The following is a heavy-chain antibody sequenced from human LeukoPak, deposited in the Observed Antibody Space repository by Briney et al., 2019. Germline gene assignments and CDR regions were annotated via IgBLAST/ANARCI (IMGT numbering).Heavy chain of an antibody. CDR3: ARDSGTTGEVKFDP. CDR1: GGSISSYY. Sequence: SETLSLTCTVSGGSISSYYWSWIQPPAGTALEWIGRIYTSGTITCNPSLKSRVTMSVDTSKNHFSLKLSSVTAADTAVYYCARDSGTTGEVKFDPWGQGTLVTVSS. D-gene: IGHD3-10*01. V-gene: IGHV4-4*07. CDR2: IYTSGTI. J-gene: IGHJ5*02.